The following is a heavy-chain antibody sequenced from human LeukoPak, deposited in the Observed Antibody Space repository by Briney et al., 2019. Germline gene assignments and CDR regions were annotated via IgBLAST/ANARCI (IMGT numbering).Heavy chain of an antibody. V-gene: IGHV3-23*01. J-gene: IGHJ6*02. D-gene: IGHD1-14*01. CDR1: GFTFSSYA. Sequence: GGSLRLSCAASGFTFSSYAMSWVRQAPGKGLEWVSAISGSGGSTYYADSVKGRFTISRDNSKNTLYLQINSLRVEDTAVYYCAKDIKGTNYYYYGMGAWGQGTTVTVSS. CDR2: ISGSGGST. CDR3: AKDIKGTNYYYYGMGA.